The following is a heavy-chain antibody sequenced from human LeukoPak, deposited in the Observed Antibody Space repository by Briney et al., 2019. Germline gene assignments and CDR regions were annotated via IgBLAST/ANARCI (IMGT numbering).Heavy chain of an antibody. V-gene: IGHV4-4*07. D-gene: IGHD2-21*01. J-gene: IGHJ4*02. Sequence: KASETLSLTCTVSGGSISSYYWSWIRQPAGKGLEWIGRIYTSGSTNYNPSLKSRVTMSLDTSKNQFSLKLSSVTAADTAVYYCARGMVRGDTIDYWGQGTLVTVSS. CDR1: GGSISSYY. CDR3: ARGMVRGDTIDY. CDR2: IYTSGST.